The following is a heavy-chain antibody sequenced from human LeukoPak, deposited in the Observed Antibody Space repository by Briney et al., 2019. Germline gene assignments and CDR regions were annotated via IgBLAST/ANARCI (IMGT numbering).Heavy chain of an antibody. J-gene: IGHJ5*02. CDR2: IYYSGST. CDR3: ARWVGGWFDP. CDR1: GGSISSSSYY. Sequence: PSETLSLTCTVSGGSISSSSYYWGWIRQPPGKGLEWIGSIYYSGSTYYNPSHKSRVTISVDTSKNQFSLKLSSVTAADTAVYYCARWVGGWFDPWGQGTLVTVSS. D-gene: IGHD4-23*01. V-gene: IGHV4-39*07.